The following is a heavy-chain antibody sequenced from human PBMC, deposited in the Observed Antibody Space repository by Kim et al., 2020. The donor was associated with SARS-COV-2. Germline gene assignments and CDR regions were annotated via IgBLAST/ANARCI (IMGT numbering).Heavy chain of an antibody. V-gene: IGHV3-23*01. CDR2: ISGSGGST. D-gene: IGHD2-2*01. CDR3: AKRSDCSSTSCYHYYYGMDV. Sequence: GGSLRLSCAASGFTFSSYAMSWVRQAPGKGLEWVSAISGSGGSTYYADSVKGRFTISRDNSKNTLYLQMNSLRAEDTAVYYCAKRSDCSSTSCYHYYYGMDVWGQGTTVTVSS. J-gene: IGHJ6*02. CDR1: GFTFSSYA.